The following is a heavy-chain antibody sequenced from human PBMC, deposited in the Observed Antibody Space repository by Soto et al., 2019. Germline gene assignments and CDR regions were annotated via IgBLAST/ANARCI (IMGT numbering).Heavy chain of an antibody. V-gene: IGHV3-48*02. CDR1: GFAFSDYA. CDR2: ISSSTIST. D-gene: IGHD3-16*01. Sequence: EVQLVESGGGLVQPGGSLRLSCAASGFAFSDYAMNWVRQAPGKGLEWVSFISSSTISTYYADSVKGRFTISRDNAKNSLYRQMNSLTDEDTAVYYCARGVGVAHLDYWGQGTLVTVSS. CDR3: ARGVGVAHLDY. J-gene: IGHJ4*02.